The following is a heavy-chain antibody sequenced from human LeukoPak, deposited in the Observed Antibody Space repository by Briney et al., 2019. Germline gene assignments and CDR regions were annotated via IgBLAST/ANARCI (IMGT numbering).Heavy chain of an antibody. D-gene: IGHD2-15*01. CDR1: GFTFSRYN. J-gene: IGHJ4*02. CDR3: ARVDCSESNCYLDY. CDR2: ISSSSMYI. V-gene: IGHV3-21*01. Sequence: PGGSLRLSCAVSGFTFSRYNVNWVRQAPGKGLEWVSSISSSSMYIFYADSVKGRFTISRDNAKNSLFLQMDSLRAEDTAMYYCARVDCSESNCYLDYWGQGTLVTVSS.